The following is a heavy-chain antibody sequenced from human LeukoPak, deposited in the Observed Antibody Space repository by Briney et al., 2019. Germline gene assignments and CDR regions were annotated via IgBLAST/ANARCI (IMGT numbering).Heavy chain of an antibody. CDR2: IYSGGST. Sequence: GGSLRLSCAASGFTVSSNYMSWVRQAPGKGLEWVSVIYSGGSTYYADSVKGRFTISRDNSKNTLYLQMNSLRAEDTAVYYCARLRHDYGGYGDYYYYMDVWGKGTTVTVSS. D-gene: IGHD4-17*01. V-gene: IGHV3-53*01. J-gene: IGHJ6*03. CDR1: GFTVSSNY. CDR3: ARLRHDYGGYGDYYYYMDV.